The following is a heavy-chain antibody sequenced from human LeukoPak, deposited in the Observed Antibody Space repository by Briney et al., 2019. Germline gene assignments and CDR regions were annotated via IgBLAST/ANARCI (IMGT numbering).Heavy chain of an antibody. D-gene: IGHD6-25*01. J-gene: IGHJ3*02. V-gene: IGHV1-18*01. CDR3: ARDGRRQRLLHAFDI. CDR1: GYTFTSYG. CDR2: ISAYNGNT. Sequence: ASVKVSCKASGYTFTSYGISWVRQAPGQGLEWMGWISAYNGNTNYAQKLQGRVTMTTDTSTSTAYMALRSLRSDDTAVYYCARDGRRQRLLHAFDIWGQGTMVTVSS.